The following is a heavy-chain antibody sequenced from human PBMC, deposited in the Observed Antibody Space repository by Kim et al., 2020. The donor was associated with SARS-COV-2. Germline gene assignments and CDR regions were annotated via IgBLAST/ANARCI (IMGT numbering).Heavy chain of an antibody. CDR3: AREGIVVVPAAIFTRFDP. Sequence: SETLSLTCTVSGGSISSGSYYWSWIRQPAGKGLEWIGRIYTSGSTNYNPSLKSRVTISVDTSKNQFSLKLSSVTAADTAVYYCAREGIVVVPAAIFTRFDPWGQGTLVTVSS. J-gene: IGHJ5*02. CDR2: IYTSGST. CDR1: GGSISSGSYY. V-gene: IGHV4-61*02. D-gene: IGHD2-2*01.